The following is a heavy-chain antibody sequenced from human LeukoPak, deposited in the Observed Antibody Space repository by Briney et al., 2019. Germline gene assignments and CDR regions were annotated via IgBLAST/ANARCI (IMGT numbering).Heavy chain of an antibody. V-gene: IGHV3-23*01. CDR2: ISGSGAST. CDR1: GFTFSTNA. J-gene: IGHJ4*02. Sequence: GGSLRLSCLTSGFTFSTNAMSWVRQAPGKGLEWISGISGSGASTYYADSVKGRFTISRDNSKNTLYLQMDSLRAVDTAVYYCAREPGTDYRKYYFDYWGQGTLVTVSP. D-gene: IGHD1-14*01. CDR3: AREPGTDYRKYYFDY.